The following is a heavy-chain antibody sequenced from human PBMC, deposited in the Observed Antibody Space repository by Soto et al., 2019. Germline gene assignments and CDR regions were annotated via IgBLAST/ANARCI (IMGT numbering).Heavy chain of an antibody. J-gene: IGHJ6*03. CDR1: GYTFTSYA. CDR2: INAGNGNT. Sequence: ASVKVSCKASGYTFTSYAMHWVRQAPGQRLEWMGWINAGNGNTKYSQKFRGRVTITRDTSASTAYMELSSLRSEDTAVYYCAVGDNWNRGNYYYYYMDVWGKGTTVTVSS. D-gene: IGHD1-20*01. V-gene: IGHV1-3*01. CDR3: AVGDNWNRGNYYYYYMDV.